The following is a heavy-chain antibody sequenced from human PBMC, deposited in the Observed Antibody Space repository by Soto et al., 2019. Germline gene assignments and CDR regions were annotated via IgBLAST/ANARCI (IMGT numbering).Heavy chain of an antibody. Sequence: LRLSCAASGFTFSSYGMHWVRQAPGKGLEWVAVIWYDGSNKYYADSVKGRFTISRDNSKNTLYLQMNSLRAEDTAVYYCARDPHSGWYGGSVAFDIWGKGTMVTV. J-gene: IGHJ3*02. D-gene: IGHD6-19*01. V-gene: IGHV3-33*01. CDR3: ARDPHSGWYGGSVAFDI. CDR1: GFTFSSYG. CDR2: IWYDGSNK.